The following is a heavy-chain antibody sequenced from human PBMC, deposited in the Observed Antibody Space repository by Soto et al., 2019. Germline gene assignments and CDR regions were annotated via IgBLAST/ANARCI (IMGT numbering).Heavy chain of an antibody. CDR2: IVPIFGTT. D-gene: IGHD3-16*01. CDR1: GGIFRRYA. CDR3: ARPDEGSYSSNHHYYYALDV. Sequence: QVQLLQSGAEVKKPGSSVKVSCTVSGGIFRRYAISWVRQAPGQGLEWLGGIVPIFGTTNYAQKFQGRVTITADESTSTAYMDLSILRSDDTAVYYCARPDEGSYSSNHHYYYALDVWGQGTTVTVSS. V-gene: IGHV1-69*01. J-gene: IGHJ6*02.